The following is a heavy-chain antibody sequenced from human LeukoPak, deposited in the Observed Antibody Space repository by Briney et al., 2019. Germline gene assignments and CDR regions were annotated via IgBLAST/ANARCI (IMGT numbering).Heavy chain of an antibody. CDR1: GFTFDDYA. J-gene: IGHJ4*02. V-gene: IGHV3-43D*04. CDR2: ISWNGGST. D-gene: IGHD1-26*01. CDR3: AKDSGSYRDYIDY. Sequence: GGSLRLSCAASGFTFDDYAMHWVRQAPGKGPEWVSLISWNGGSTYYADSVKGRFTVSRDNSKNSLYLQMSSLRAEDTALYYCAKDSGSYRDYIDYWGQGTLVTVSS.